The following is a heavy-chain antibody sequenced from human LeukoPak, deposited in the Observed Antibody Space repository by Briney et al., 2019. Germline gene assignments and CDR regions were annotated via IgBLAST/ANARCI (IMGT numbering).Heavy chain of an antibody. V-gene: IGHV3-30*02. CDR2: IRYDGSNK. Sequence: GGSLRLSCAAYGFTFSSYGMHWVRQAPGKGLGWEVFIRYDGSNKYYADSVKGLFTISRDNSKNTLYLQMNSLREEDSAAYYCARVYLERLTAGYFDHWGQGTWVTVSP. D-gene: IGHD2-8*01. CDR1: GFTFSSYG. J-gene: IGHJ4*02. CDR3: ARVYLERLTAGYFDH.